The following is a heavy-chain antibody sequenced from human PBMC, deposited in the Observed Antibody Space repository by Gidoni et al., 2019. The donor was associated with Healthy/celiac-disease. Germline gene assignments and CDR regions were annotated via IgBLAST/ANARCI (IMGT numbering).Heavy chain of an antibody. Sequence: QLQLQESGPGLVKTSETRSLTCTVSGGSISSSIYYWGWLRQPPGKGLEWLGRIYYSGSTYYNPSLKSRVTISVDTSKNQFSLKLSSVTAADTAVYYCARGGSGSYTGLNYWGQGTLVTVSS. D-gene: IGHD1-26*01. J-gene: IGHJ4*02. CDR3: ARGGSGSYTGLNY. CDR2: IYYSGST. CDR1: GGSISSSIYY. V-gene: IGHV4-39*01.